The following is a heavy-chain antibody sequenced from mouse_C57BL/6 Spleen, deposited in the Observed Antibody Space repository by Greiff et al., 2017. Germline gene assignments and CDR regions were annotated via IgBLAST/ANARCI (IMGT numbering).Heavy chain of an antibody. CDR1: GYSITSGYY. CDR3: ARDGGVYGSSPYFDY. CDR2: ISYDGSN. D-gene: IGHD1-1*01. J-gene: IGHJ2*01. V-gene: IGHV3-6*01. Sequence: EVHLVESGPGLVKPSQSLSLTCSVTGYSITSGYYWNWIRQFPGNKLEWMGYISYDGSNNYNPSLKNRISITRDTSKNQFFLKLNSVTTEDTATYYCARDGGVYGSSPYFDYWGQGTTLTVSS.